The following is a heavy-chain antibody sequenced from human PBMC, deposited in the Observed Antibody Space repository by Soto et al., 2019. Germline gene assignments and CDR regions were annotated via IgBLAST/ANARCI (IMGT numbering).Heavy chain of an antibody. CDR2: IYSGGST. J-gene: IGHJ6*02. CDR1: GFTVSSNY. CDR3: ARDWGGHGLGYYYYYGMDV. D-gene: IGHD3-16*01. V-gene: IGHV3-53*01. Sequence: PGGSLRLSXAASGFTVSSNYMSWVRQAPGKGLEWVSVIYSGGSTYYADSVKGRFTISRDNSKNTLYLQMNSLRAEDTAVYYCARDWGGHGLGYYYYYGMDVWGQGTTVTVSS.